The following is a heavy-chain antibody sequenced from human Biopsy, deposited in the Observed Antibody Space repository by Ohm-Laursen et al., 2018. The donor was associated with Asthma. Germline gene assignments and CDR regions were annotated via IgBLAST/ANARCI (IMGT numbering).Heavy chain of an antibody. D-gene: IGHD2-2*01. CDR1: GDSFSNYA. CDR3: ARGPEYVRSSGALDY. Sequence: SSVKVSCKASGDSFSNYAISWVRQAPGQGLEWMGRIIPIFGPPNYAQKFQGRVTISADDSTSTAYMELSSLSSEDTALYYCARGPEYVRSSGALDYWGQGTLVTVSS. V-gene: IGHV1-69*15. CDR2: IIPIFGPP. J-gene: IGHJ4*02.